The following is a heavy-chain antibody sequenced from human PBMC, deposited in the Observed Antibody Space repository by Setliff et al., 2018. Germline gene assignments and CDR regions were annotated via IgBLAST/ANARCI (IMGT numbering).Heavy chain of an antibody. D-gene: IGHD2-21*02. CDR1: GFTFSSLW. J-gene: IGHJ6*02. CDR2: INQDGSAK. V-gene: IGHV3-7*01. CDR3: AKANAMVVTSHSYGMDV. Sequence: GGSLRLSCAASGFTFSSLWMSWVRQAPGRGLEWVANINQDGSAKYYVDSVRGRFTISRDNAKNSLYLQMNSLRAEDTAVYYCAKANAMVVTSHSYGMDVWGQGTTVTVSS.